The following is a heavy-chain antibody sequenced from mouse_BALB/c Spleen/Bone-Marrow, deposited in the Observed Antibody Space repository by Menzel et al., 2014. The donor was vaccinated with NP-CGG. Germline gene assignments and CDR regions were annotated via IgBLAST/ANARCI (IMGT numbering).Heavy chain of an antibody. Sequence: DLVNPGASVNLSCKASGYTFTSYWINWIKPRPRHVLECIGRIAPVSAGPYYNEMSKGKATLTVDTASSTAYIQLSSVSSDDSAVYSCARGGRHYFDYWGQGTTLTVSS. CDR2: IAPVSAGP. CDR3: ARGGRHYFDY. CDR1: GYTFTSYW. V-gene: IGHV1S41*01. J-gene: IGHJ2*01. D-gene: IGHD1-2*01.